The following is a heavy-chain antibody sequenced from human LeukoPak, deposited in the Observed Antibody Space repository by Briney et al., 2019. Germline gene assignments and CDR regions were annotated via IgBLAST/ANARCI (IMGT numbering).Heavy chain of an antibody. J-gene: IGHJ5*02. CDR3: ARRLGLGFGEYSNNWFDP. V-gene: IGHV3-7*01. CDR2: IKNDGSEK. Sequence: PGGSLRLSCAASGFTFSSYWMSWVRQAPGKGLEWVANIKNDGSEKYYVDSVKGRVTITRDNAKNSLYLQMNSLRAEDTAVYYCARRLGLGFGEYSNNWFDPWGQGTLVTVSS. CDR1: GFTFSSYW. D-gene: IGHD3-10*01.